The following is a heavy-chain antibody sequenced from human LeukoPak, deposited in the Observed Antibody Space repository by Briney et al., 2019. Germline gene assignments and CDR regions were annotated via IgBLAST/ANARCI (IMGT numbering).Heavy chain of an antibody. V-gene: IGHV4-39*01. Sequence: SETLSLTCTVSGGSISSSSYYWGWIRQPPGKGLEWIGSIYYSGSTYYNPSLKSRVTISVDTSKNQFSLKLSSVTAADTAVYYCGYTSSVGDADYWGQGTLVTVSS. CDR1: GGSISSSSYY. CDR3: GYTSSVGDADY. J-gene: IGHJ4*02. CDR2: IYYSGST. D-gene: IGHD2-2*01.